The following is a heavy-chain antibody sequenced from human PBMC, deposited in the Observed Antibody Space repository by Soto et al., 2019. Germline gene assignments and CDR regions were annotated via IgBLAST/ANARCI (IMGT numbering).Heavy chain of an antibody. CDR2: IIPIFGTA. V-gene: IGHV1-69*13. D-gene: IGHD3-3*01. J-gene: IGHJ6*02. CDR1: GGTFSSYA. Sequence: GASVKVSCKASGGTFSSYAISWVRQAPGQGLEWMGGIIPIFGTANYAQKFQGRVTITADESTSTAYMELSSLRSEDTAVYYCARMPTISYGMDVWGQGTTVTVSS. CDR3: ARMPTISYGMDV.